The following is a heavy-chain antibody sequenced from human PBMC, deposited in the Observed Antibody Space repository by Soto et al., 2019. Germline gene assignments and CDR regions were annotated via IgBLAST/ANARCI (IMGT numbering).Heavy chain of an antibody. D-gene: IGHD3-22*01. J-gene: IGHJ3*02. V-gene: IGHV3-23*01. CDR1: GLTFSIYA. Sequence: GGSLRLSCASSGLTFSIYAMRWVLQAPVKGLEWVSGISDSGGSTYYADSVKGRFTISRDNSKNTMYLQMNSLRAEDTAVYYCAKGLTYYYDSSGQKGAFDIWGQGTMVTVSS. CDR3: AKGLTYYYDSSGQKGAFDI. CDR2: ISDSGGST.